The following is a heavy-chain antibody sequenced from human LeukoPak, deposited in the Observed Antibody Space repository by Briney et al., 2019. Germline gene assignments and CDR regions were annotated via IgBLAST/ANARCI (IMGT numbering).Heavy chain of an antibody. D-gene: IGHD1-14*01. CDR1: GYTFTSYD. CDR2: MNPNSGNT. Sequence: ASVKVSCKASGYTFTSYDINWVRQATGQGLEWMGWMNPNSGNTGYAQKFQGRVTITRNTSISTAYMELSSLRSEDTAVYYCARESATGRDYYYYYYMDVWGKGTTVTVSS. CDR3: ARESATGRDYYYYYYMDV. V-gene: IGHV1-8*03. J-gene: IGHJ6*03.